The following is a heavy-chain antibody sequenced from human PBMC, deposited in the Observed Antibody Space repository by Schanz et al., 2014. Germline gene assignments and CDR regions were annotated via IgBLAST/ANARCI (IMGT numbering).Heavy chain of an antibody. J-gene: IGHJ6*02. CDR3: AKDGPGGSGSYSADGGMDV. CDR2: ISGGGGTT. D-gene: IGHD3-10*01. Sequence: EVHLLESGGGLVPPGGSLRLSCAASGFNFSDYAMCWVRQAPGKGLEWVSAISGGGGTTYYTDSVKGRFTISRDNSKSTLYLQMNSLRAEDTAVYYCAKDGPGGSGSYSADGGMDVWGQGTTXTVSS. V-gene: IGHV3-23*01. CDR1: GFNFSDYA.